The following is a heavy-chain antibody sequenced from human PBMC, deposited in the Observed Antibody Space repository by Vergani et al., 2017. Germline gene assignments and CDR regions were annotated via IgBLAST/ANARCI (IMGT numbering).Heavy chain of an antibody. CDR1: GLTLSSYG. J-gene: IGHJ5*02. V-gene: IGHV3-30*02. Sequence: QVQLVESGGGVVQPGGSMRLSCSASGLTLSSYGVHWVRQAPVRGLESVTFTRPHEDGAFYSASVRGRFTVSRDNSKNTLYLEMNRLNVDDTAIYYCGKTQGTVVGTWWFDPWGQGTPVTVSS. CDR2: TRPHEDGA. CDR3: GKTQGTVVGTWWFDP. D-gene: IGHD1-7*01.